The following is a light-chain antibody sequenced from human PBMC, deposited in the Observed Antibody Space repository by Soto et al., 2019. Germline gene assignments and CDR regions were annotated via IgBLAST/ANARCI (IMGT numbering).Light chain of an antibody. J-gene: IGLJ2*01. CDR3: SSWDDRLNGVV. V-gene: IGLV1-44*01. Sequence: QSALTQPPSASGAPGQRVTISCSGSSSNIGTTTVNWYQHVPGTAPKLLIYNINQRPSGFPARFSGSRSGTSASLAISGLQSEDEADYYCSSWDDRLNGVVFGRGTKVTVL. CDR2: NIN. CDR1: SSNIGTTT.